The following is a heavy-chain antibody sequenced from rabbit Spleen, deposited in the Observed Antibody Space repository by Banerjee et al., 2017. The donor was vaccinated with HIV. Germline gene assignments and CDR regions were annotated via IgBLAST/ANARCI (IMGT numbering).Heavy chain of an antibody. CDR3: ARSGYVGWGGDGDLMGNKL. Sequence: QSLEESGGDLVKPGASLTLTCTASEFSFSENVYMGWGRQAQGKGLEWIACIYISRGSTCYASWAKGRFTISKTSSTTVTLQMTSLTAADTATYFCARSGYVGWGGDGDLMGNKLWGPGTLVTVS. V-gene: IGHV1S40*01. D-gene: IGHD4-1*01. J-gene: IGHJ4*01. CDR1: EFSFSENVY. CDR2: IYISRGST.